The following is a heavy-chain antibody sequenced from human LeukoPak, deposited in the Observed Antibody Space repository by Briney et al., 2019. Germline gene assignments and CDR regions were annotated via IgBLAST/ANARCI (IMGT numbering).Heavy chain of an antibody. J-gene: IGHJ3*02. V-gene: IGHV4-34*01. CDR3: AGIVVVVAATLPAFDI. CDR1: GGSFSGYY. Sequence: PSETLSLTCAVYGGSFSGYYWSWIRQPPGKGLEWIGEINHSGSTNYNPSLKSRVTISVDKSNNQFSLKLRSVTAADTAVYYCAGIVVVVAATLPAFDIWGQGTMVTVSS. D-gene: IGHD2-15*01. CDR2: INHSGST.